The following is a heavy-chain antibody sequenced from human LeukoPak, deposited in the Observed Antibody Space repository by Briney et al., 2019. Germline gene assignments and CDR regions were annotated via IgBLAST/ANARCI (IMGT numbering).Heavy chain of an antibody. CDR1: GFSFSDYN. J-gene: IGHJ4*02. V-gene: IGHV3-21*01. CDR2: ISSTGSYI. Sequence: GGSLRLSCAASGFSFSDYNINWVRQAPGKGLEWVSSISSTGSYIYYGDSVKGRFTISRDNANNSLFLQMNSLRVEDTAVYYCARDGSRNDFWSGYNFFDYWGQGTVVTVSS. D-gene: IGHD3-3*01. CDR3: ARDGSRNDFWSGYNFFDY.